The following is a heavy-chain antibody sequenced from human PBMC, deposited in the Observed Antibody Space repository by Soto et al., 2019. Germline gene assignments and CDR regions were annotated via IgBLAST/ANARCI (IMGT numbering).Heavy chain of an antibody. J-gene: IGHJ4*02. D-gene: IGHD2-21*01. V-gene: IGHV4-30-2*06. CDR3: ACGGASATDCHDPLAF. CDR2: IHVTGYT. CDR1: GASITSGSYS. Sequence: QLQLQESGSGLVNPSQTLSLTCTVSGASITSGSYSWSWIRQSPGKGLEWIGNIHVTGYTAFSPSLKRRVTMSIDTSKNQVSLNVNTVAAADTGVYFCACGGASATDCHDPLAFWGQGTLVTVSS.